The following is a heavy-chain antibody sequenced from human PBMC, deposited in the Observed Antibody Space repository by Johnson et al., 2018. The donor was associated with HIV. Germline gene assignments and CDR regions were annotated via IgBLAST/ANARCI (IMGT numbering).Heavy chain of an antibody. CDR3: ARDFVGGVPQGAFDI. CDR1: GFTFSSYG. Sequence: VQLVESGGGVVQPGGSLRLSCAASGFTFSSYGMHWVRQAPGQGLEWVAFIRYDGSNKYYADSVKGRFTISRDNSKNTLYLQMNSLRAEDTAVYYCARDFVGGVPQGAFDIWGQGTMVTVSS. J-gene: IGHJ3*02. D-gene: IGHD1-1*01. CDR2: IRYDGSNK. V-gene: IGHV3-30*02.